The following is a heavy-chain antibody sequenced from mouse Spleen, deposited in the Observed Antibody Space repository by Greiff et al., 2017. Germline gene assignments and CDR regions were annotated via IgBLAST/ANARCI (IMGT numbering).Heavy chain of an antibody. CDR3: ARRWDVGY. D-gene: IGHD4-1*01. CDR2: IYPGDGDT. J-gene: IGHJ2*01. V-gene: IGHV1-82*01. Sequence: VQLQESGPELVKPGASVKISCKASGYAFSSSWMNWVKQRPGKGLEWIGRIYPGDGDTNYNGKFKGKATLTADKSSSTAYMQLSSLTSEDSAVYFCARRWDVGYWGQGTTLTVSS. CDR1: GYAFSSSW.